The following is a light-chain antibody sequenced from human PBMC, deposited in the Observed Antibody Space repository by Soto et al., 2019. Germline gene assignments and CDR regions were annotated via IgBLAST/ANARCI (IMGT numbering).Light chain of an antibody. Sequence: QSVMNQPASVSGSPGQSITVSCTGTSSDVGGYNYVSWYQQHPGKAPRLMIYDVTNRPSGVSNRFSGSKSGNTASLTISGLQAEDEADYYCSSYRRASTYVFGTGTKVTVL. V-gene: IGLV2-14*03. CDR3: SSYRRASTYV. CDR1: SSDVGGYNY. CDR2: DVT. J-gene: IGLJ1*01.